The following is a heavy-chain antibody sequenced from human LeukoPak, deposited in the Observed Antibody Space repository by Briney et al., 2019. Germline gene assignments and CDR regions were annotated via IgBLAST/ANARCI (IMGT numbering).Heavy chain of an antibody. V-gene: IGHV5-51*01. D-gene: IGHD3-22*01. CDR1: GYSFTSYW. J-gene: IGHJ4*02. CDR2: IYPGDSDT. CDR3: ARGYNYDSSGYYFDY. Sequence: GESLKISCKGSGYSFTSYWIGWVRQMPGKGLEWMGIIYPGDSDTSYSQSFQAQVPISADKSISTAYLQWRSLKASDTAMYYCARGYNYDSSGYYFDYWGQGTLVTVSS.